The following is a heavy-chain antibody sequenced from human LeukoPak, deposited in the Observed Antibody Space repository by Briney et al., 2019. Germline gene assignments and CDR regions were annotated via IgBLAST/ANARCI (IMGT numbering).Heavy chain of an antibody. CDR1: GGPISNYY. V-gene: IGHV4-59*01. CDR2: IFHSGST. J-gene: IGHJ4*02. Sequence: SETLSHTCTVSGGPISNYYWSWIRQPPGKGLEGIGYIFHSGSTNYNPSLKSRVTISVDTSKNQFSLKLSSVTAADTAVYFCARGGTSRLGFDYWGQGTLVTVSS. D-gene: IGHD1-26*01. CDR3: ARGGTSRLGFDY.